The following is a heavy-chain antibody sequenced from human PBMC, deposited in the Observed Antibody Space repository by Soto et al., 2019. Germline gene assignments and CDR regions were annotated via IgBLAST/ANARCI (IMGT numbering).Heavy chain of an antibody. Sequence: ASVKVSCKASGYTFTGYYMHWVRQAPGQGLEWMGWINPNSGGTNYAQKFQGRVTMTRDTPISTAYMELSRLRSDDTAVYYCAIIGAYYPYYYYGMDVWGQGTTVTVSS. CDR2: INPNSGGT. J-gene: IGHJ6*02. CDR1: GYTFTGYY. V-gene: IGHV1-2*02. CDR3: AIIGAYYPYYYYGMDV. D-gene: IGHD1-26*01.